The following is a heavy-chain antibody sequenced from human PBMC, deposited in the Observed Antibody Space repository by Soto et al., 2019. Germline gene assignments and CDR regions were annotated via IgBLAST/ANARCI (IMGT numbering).Heavy chain of an antibody. CDR1: GGSISSGGYY. D-gene: IGHD3-9*01. CDR2: IYYSGST. V-gene: IGHV4-31*03. J-gene: IGHJ2*01. Sequence: QVQLQESGPGLVKPSQTLSLTCTVSGGSISSGGYYWSWIRQHPGKGLEWIGYIYYSGSTYYNPSLTSRVSLSVDTSKNQFSLKLSSVTAADTAVYYCARGVRLWSDVFPNDLLPKWYFDLWGRGTLVTVSS. CDR3: ARGVRLWSDVFPNDLLPKWYFDL.